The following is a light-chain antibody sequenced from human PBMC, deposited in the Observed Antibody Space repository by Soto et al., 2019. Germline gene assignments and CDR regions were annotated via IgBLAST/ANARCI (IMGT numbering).Light chain of an antibody. CDR2: GAS. CDR3: LHDYSYRWT. CDR1: QDIRND. V-gene: IGKV1-6*01. Sequence: AIQMTQFPSALSASVRDRVTITSRASQDIRNDLGWYQQNPGKAPKLLIYGASSLQSGFPSRFSGSGSGPRFTLTISSLQPEDVATYYCLHDYSYRWTFGQGTNVAIK. J-gene: IGKJ1*01.